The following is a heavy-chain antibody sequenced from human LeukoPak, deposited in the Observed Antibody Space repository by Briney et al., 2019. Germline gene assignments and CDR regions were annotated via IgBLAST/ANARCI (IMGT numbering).Heavy chain of an antibody. V-gene: IGHV3-72*01. Sequence: PGGSLRLSCAASGFTFSDHNMDWVRQAPGEGLEWVARIRKKSNGYNTQYAASVKGRFIISREDSRNSLYLQMNSLKTEDTAVYYCARVGVVVPAGMDIWGQGTMVTVSS. D-gene: IGHD2-2*01. J-gene: IGHJ3*02. CDR2: IRKKSNGYNT. CDR3: ARVGVVVPAGMDI. CDR1: GFTFSDHN.